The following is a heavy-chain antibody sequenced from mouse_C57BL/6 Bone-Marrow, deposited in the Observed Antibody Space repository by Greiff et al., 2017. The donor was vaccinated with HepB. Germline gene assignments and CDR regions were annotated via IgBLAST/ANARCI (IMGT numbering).Heavy chain of an antibody. J-gene: IGHJ2*01. V-gene: IGHV14-4*01. CDR2: IDPENGDT. CDR3: TKDSSGKGDY. D-gene: IGHD3-2*02. CDR1: GFNIKDDY. Sequence: EVKLVESGAELVRPGASVKLSCTASGFNIKDDYMHWVKQRPEQGLEWIGWIDPENGDTEYASKFQGKATITADTTSNTAYLHLSSLTSEDTAVYYCTKDSSGKGDYWGQGTTLTVSS.